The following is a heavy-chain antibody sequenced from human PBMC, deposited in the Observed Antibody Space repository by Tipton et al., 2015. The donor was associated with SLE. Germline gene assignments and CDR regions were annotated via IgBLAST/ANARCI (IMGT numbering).Heavy chain of an antibody. CDR1: GFTFSSYG. J-gene: IGHJ4*02. CDR3: AKDFMPLPACYSGFDFDY. Sequence: SLRLSCAASGFTFSSYGMHWIRQAPGKGLEWISYIGTRGDNIYYADSVKGRFTISRDNSKNTLYLQMNSLRAEDTGVYYCAKDFMPLPACYSGFDFDYWGQGALVTVSS. D-gene: IGHD5-12*01. CDR2: IGTRGDNI. V-gene: IGHV3-NL1*01.